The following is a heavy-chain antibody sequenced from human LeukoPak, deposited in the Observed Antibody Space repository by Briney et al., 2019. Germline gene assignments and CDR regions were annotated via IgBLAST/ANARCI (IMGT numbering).Heavy chain of an antibody. V-gene: IGHV4-4*02. D-gene: IGHD6-13*01. CDR2: IYHSGST. J-gene: IGHJ5*02. CDR3: ARHGPRRYSSSWYRGAGGLWFDP. Sequence: PSETLSLTCAVSGGSISSSNWWSWVRQPPGKGLEWIGEIYHSGSTNYNPSLKSRVTISVDKSKNQFSLKLSSVTAADTAVYYCARHGPRRYSSSWYRGAGGLWFDPWGQGTLVTVSS. CDR1: GGSISSSNW.